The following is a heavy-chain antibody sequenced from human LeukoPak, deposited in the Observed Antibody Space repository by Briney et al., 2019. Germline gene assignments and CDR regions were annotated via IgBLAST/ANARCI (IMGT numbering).Heavy chain of an antibody. CDR3: ARPACSAGSCYGNFQH. Sequence: GGSLRLSCVASGFTFSGYAMNWVRQAPGKGLEWVPYISSSGTTIYYAASVKGRFTISRDNAKNSLYLQINSLRAEDTAVYYCARPACSAGSCYGNFQHWGQGTVVTVSS. D-gene: IGHD2-15*01. V-gene: IGHV3-48*03. CDR1: GFTFSGYA. J-gene: IGHJ1*01. CDR2: ISSSGTTI.